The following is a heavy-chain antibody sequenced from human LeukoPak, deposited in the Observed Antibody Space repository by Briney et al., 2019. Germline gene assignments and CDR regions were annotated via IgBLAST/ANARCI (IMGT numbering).Heavy chain of an antibody. J-gene: IGHJ6*03. D-gene: IGHD3-10*01. CDR2: INHSGST. CDR3: ARLRSKNYDVSRTYYKPPPYFHYYYMDV. V-gene: IGHV4-34*01. Sequence: SETLSLTCAVYGGSFSGYYWSWIRQPPGKGLEWIGEINHSGSTNYNPSLKSRVTISVDTSKNQFSLKLSSVTAADTAVYYCARLRSKNYDVSRTYYKPPPYFHYYYMDVWGKGTTVTISS. CDR1: GGSFSGYY.